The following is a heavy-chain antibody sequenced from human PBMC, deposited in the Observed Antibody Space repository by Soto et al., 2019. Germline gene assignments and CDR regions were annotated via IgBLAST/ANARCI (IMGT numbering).Heavy chain of an antibody. Sequence: SSETLSLTCTISGDSINNYFWNWIRQPPGKGLEWIGYISYSGSTSYNPSLQSRVTISSDTSKNQFSLELSSVTAADTAVYYCARARQRDRGRGLDVWGQGTTVTVSS. CDR3: ARARQRDRGRGLDV. CDR1: GDSINNYF. V-gene: IGHV4-59*01. CDR2: ISYSGST. J-gene: IGHJ6*02. D-gene: IGHD1-26*01.